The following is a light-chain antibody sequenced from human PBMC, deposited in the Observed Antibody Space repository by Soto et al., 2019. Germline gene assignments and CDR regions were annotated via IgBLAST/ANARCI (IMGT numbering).Light chain of an antibody. CDR2: GAF. J-gene: IGKJ1*01. CDR3: PQYGSSPWP. CDR1: QSININ. V-gene: IGKV3-20*01. Sequence: HCLATLSVSTGEKATLSGGASQSININVAWYQQKPGQAPRLLMYGAFTRATGIPPRFSGSGSGTDFTLTISRLEPEDFAVYYCPQYGSSPWPSGQVS.